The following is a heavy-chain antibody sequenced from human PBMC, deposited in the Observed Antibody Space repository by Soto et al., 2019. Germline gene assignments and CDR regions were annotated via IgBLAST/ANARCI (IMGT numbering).Heavy chain of an antibody. CDR2: IYYSGST. CDR1: GGSISSFH. J-gene: IGHJ6*03. Sequence: TSETLYLTCTVSGGSISSFHWNWIRQPPGKGLEWIAYIYYSGSTNYNPSLKSRATISVDTSKNQFSLNLSSVTAADTAVYYCARSSPDSYYYYYMDVWGKGTTVTVSS. CDR3: ARSSPDSYYYYYMDV. D-gene: IGHD6-6*01. V-gene: IGHV4-59*01.